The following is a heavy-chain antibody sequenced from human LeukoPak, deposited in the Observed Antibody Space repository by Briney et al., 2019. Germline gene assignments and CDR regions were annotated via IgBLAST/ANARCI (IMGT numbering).Heavy chain of an antibody. CDR3: ARGGGDSSSSQDFDF. D-gene: IGHD6-13*01. CDR1: GYTFTGYY. V-gene: IGHV1-2*04. Sequence: ASVKVSCKASGYTFTGYYMHWVRQAPGQGLEWMGWINPNSGGTNYAQKFQGWVTMTRDTSISTAYMELSRLRSDDTAVYYCARGGGDSSSSQDFDFWGQGILVTVSS. CDR2: INPNSGGT. J-gene: IGHJ4*02.